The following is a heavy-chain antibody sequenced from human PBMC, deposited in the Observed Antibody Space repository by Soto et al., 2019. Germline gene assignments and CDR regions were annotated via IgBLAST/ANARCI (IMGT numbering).Heavy chain of an antibody. CDR1: GGSFSGYY. CDR3: ARGLGGSHAFDI. CDR2: INHSGST. J-gene: IGHJ3*02. Sequence: QVQLQQWGAGLLKPSETLSLTCAVYGGSFSGYYWSWIRQPPGKGLAWIGEINHSGSTNYNPSLKSRVTISVHTSKNQFSLKLSSVTAADTAVYYCARGLGGSHAFDIWGQGTMVTVSS. V-gene: IGHV4-34*01. D-gene: IGHD1-26*01.